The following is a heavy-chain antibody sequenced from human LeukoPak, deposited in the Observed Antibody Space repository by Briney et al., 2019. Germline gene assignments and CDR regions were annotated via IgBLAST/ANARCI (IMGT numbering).Heavy chain of an antibody. CDR2: ISSSSSYI. Sequence: GGSLRLSCAASGFTFSSYSMNWVRQAPGKGLEWVSSISSSSSYIYYADSVKGRFTISRDNAKNSLYLQMNSLRAEDTAVYYCAKAEDYYDSSGYYYPDNWFDPWGQGTLVTVSS. J-gene: IGHJ5*02. D-gene: IGHD3-22*01. V-gene: IGHV3-21*04. CDR3: AKAEDYYDSSGYYYPDNWFDP. CDR1: GFTFSSYS.